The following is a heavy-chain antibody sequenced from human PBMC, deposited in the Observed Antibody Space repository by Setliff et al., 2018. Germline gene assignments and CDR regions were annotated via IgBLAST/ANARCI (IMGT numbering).Heavy chain of an antibody. CDR2: IDPSGST. Sequence: SETLSLTCTVSGDSISSGINYWSWIRQPAGKGLEWIGHIDPSGSTNYNPSLKSRVTISVDTSKNQFSLKLSSVAAADTAVYYCARGFDVCGGGACYTDGPYYFDYWGLGTLVTVSS. V-gene: IGHV4-61*09. CDR3: ARGFDVCGGGACYTDGPYYFDY. CDR1: GDSISSGINY. J-gene: IGHJ4*02. D-gene: IGHD2-21*02.